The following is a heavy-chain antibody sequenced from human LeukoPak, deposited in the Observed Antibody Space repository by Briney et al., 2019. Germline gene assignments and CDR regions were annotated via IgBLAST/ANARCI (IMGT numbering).Heavy chain of an antibody. J-gene: IGHJ3*02. V-gene: IGHV3-7*01. CDR2: IKEDGSEK. D-gene: IGHD2-15*01. Sequence: GGSLRLSCAASGFKFGDFWMAWVRQTPGKGLEWVADIKEDGSEKYYVDSVKGRFTISRDNRKNSLCLQMNSLRGDDTAVYYCARDPPGGTPADDAFDIWGQGTMVTVSS. CDR1: GFKFGDFW. CDR3: ARDPPGGTPADDAFDI.